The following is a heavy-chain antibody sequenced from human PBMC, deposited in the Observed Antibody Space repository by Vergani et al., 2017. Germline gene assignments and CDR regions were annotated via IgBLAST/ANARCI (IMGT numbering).Heavy chain of an antibody. CDR3: ARDYYGDYAYDY. V-gene: IGHV3-48*02. J-gene: IGHJ4*02. D-gene: IGHD4-17*01. CDR2: ISSSSSTI. CDR1: GFTFSSYA. Sequence: EVQLLESGGGLVQPGGSLRLSCAASGFTFSSYAMSWVRQAPGKGLEWVSYISSSSSTIYYADSVKGRFTISRDNAKNSLHLQMNNLRDEDTAVYYCARDYYGDYAYDYWGQGTLVTVSS.